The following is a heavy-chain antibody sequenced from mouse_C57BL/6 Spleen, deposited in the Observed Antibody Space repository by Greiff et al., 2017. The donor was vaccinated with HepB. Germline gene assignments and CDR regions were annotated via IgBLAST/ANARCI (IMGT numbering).Heavy chain of an antibody. J-gene: IGHJ4*01. CDR3: ARLTGGYYYAMDY. V-gene: IGHV2-2*01. CDR1: GFSLTSYG. D-gene: IGHD4-1*01. Sequence: QVQLKESGPGLVQPSQSLSITCTVSGFSLTSYGVHWVRQSPGKGLEWLGVIWSGGSTDYNAAFISRLSISKDNSKSQVFFKMNSLQADDTAIYYCARLTGGYYYAMDYWGQGTSVTVSS. CDR2: IWSGGST.